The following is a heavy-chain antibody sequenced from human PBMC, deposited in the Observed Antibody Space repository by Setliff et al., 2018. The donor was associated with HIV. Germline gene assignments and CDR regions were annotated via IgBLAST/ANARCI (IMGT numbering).Heavy chain of an antibody. CDR2: INYSNGDT. V-gene: IGHV1-2*02. CDR3: ALANIVSTARWNH. Sequence: ASVKVSCKTSGYIFSGYYLHWLRRAPGQGLEWMGWINYSNGDTHYAENFQGRVTMTRDSSISTVYMDLNRLTSGDTAMYFCALANIVSTARWNHWGRGTLVTVSS. J-gene: IGHJ1*01. D-gene: IGHD1-1*01. CDR1: GYIFSGYY.